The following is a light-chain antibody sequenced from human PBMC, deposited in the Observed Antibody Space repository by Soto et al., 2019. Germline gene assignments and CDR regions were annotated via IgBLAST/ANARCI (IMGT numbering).Light chain of an antibody. CDR2: GVS. CDR3: SSYKTSSTVVV. CDR1: SSDIGGYNY. J-gene: IGLJ2*01. Sequence: QSALTQPTSVSGSPGQSITISCTGTSSDIGGYNYVSWYQQYPGKAPKLMIFGVSDRPSGVSNRFSGSKSGTTASLTISGLQAEDEDDYYCSSYKTSSTVVVFGGGTKLTVL. V-gene: IGLV2-14*01.